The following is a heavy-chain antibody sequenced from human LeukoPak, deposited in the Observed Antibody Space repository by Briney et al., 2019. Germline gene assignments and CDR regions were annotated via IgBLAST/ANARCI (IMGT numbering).Heavy chain of an antibody. V-gene: IGHV4-34*01. CDR1: GGSFSGYY. Sequence: PSETLSLTCAVYGGSFSGYYWSWIRQPPEKGLEWIGEINHSGSTNYNPSLKSRVTISVDTSKNQFSLKLSSVTAADTAVYYCARRRVVVVAATVPSLKRYWYFDLWGRGTLVTVSS. CDR3: ARRRVVVVAATVPSLKRYWYFDL. D-gene: IGHD2-15*01. J-gene: IGHJ2*01. CDR2: INHSGST.